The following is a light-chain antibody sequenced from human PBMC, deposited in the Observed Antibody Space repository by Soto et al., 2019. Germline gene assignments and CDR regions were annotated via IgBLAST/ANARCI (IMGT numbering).Light chain of an antibody. CDR1: ALSDQN. CDR3: QSADSSGIYQV. J-gene: IGLJ1*01. V-gene: IGLV3-25*01. Sequence: VCPGPTDMITCSEEALSDQNVYWYPQNPGQATALVIYKNSDGPSGIPERFSGSSSGTTVTLTISGVQAEDEADYYCQSADSSGIYQVFGTGTKVTVL. CDR2: KNS.